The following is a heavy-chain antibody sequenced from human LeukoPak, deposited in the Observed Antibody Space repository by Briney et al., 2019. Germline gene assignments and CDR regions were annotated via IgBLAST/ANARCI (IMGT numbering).Heavy chain of an antibody. D-gene: IGHD2-2*01. Sequence: GGSLRLSCAASGFTFSSYAMHWVRQVPGKGLEWVAVISYDGSIKYYADSVKGRFTISRDNSKNTLYLQMNSLRAEDTAVYYCARGAALIPGGMFDYWGQGTLVTVSS. CDR1: GFTFSSYA. CDR3: ARGAALIPGGMFDY. V-gene: IGHV3-30*04. J-gene: IGHJ4*02. CDR2: ISYDGSIK.